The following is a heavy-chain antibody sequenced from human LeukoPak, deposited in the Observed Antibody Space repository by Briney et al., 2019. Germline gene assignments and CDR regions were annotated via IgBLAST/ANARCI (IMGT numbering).Heavy chain of an antibody. J-gene: IGHJ3*02. Sequence: ASVKVSCKASGYTFTSYGISWVRQAPGQGLEWMGWISAYNGNTNYAQKLQGRVTMTTDTSTSTAYMELRSLRSEDTAVYYCASVPGYCGGDCYPGDALDIWGQGTMVTVSS. CDR3: ASVPGYCGGDCYPGDALDI. CDR2: ISAYNGNT. V-gene: IGHV1-18*01. D-gene: IGHD2-21*02. CDR1: GYTFTSYG.